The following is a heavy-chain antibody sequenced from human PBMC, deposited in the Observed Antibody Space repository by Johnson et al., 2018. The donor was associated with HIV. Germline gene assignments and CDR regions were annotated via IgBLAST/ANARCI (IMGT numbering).Heavy chain of an antibody. D-gene: IGHD4-23*01. CDR1: GFTFSYYW. CDR2: IKQDGSEK. Sequence: VQLVESGGGLVQPGGSLRLSCAVSGFTFSYYWMSWVRQAPGKGLEWVANIKQDGSEKYYVDSVKGRFTISRDNAKKSLYLQMNSLRAEDTAVYYCAKDVSVVTPSGSFDIWGQGTMVTVSS. CDR3: AKDVSVVTPSGSFDI. V-gene: IGHV3-7*01. J-gene: IGHJ3*02.